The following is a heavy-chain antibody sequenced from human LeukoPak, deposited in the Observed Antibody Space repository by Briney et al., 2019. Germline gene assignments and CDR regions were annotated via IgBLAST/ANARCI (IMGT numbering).Heavy chain of an antibody. CDR2: INPDGNKK. CDR1: GLTFSSSW. Sequence: GGSLRLSCAVSGLTFSSSWMDGVRQAPGKGLEWVASINPDGNKKYSADSVKGRFTISRDNAENSLYLQMNSLRVEDTAFYYCARDLAYSRLDYWGQGMLVTVSS. D-gene: IGHD5-18*01. V-gene: IGHV3-7*01. J-gene: IGHJ4*02. CDR3: ARDLAYSRLDY.